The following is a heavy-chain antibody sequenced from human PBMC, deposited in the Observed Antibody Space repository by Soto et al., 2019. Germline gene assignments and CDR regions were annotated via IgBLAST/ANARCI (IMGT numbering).Heavy chain of an antibody. CDR1: GFTFGDYA. Sequence: GGSLRLSCTASGFTFGDYAMSWGRQAPGKGLEWVGFIRSKAYGGTTEYAASVKGRFTISRDDSKSIAYLQMNSLKTEDTAVYYCTRRIASPYYYCYGMDVWGQGTTVTVSS. V-gene: IGHV3-49*04. D-gene: IGHD2-15*01. CDR2: IRSKAYGGTT. J-gene: IGHJ6*02. CDR3: TRRIASPYYYCYGMDV.